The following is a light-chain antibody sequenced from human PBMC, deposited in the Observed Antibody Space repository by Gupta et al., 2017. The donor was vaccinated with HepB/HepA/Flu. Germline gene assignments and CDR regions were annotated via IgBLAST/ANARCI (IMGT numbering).Light chain of an antibody. Sequence: SSVLTQPPSVSVAPGKTARITCGGNNIGSKSVDWYQQQPGQAPVLVVYDDSDRPSGIPERFSGSNSGNTATLTISRVEAGDEADYYCQVWDSSSDNVVFGGGTKLTVL. CDR3: QVWDSSSDNVV. CDR2: DDS. J-gene: IGLJ2*01. V-gene: IGLV3-21*03. CDR1: NIGSKS.